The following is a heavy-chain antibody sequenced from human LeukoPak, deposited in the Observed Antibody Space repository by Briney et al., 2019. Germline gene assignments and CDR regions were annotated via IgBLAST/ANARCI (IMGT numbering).Heavy chain of an antibody. D-gene: IGHD2-2*03. J-gene: IGHJ4*02. CDR1: GFTFSNYW. CDR2: INTDGTTI. CDR3: ARGPPGYRVGDY. V-gene: IGHV3-74*01. Sequence: PGGSLRLSCATSGFTFSNYWVHWVRQAPGKGLVWVSDINTDGTTIHYADSVRGRFTISRDNAESTVFLQMNSLRVEDTAVYYCARGPPGYRVGDYWGPGTLVTVSS.